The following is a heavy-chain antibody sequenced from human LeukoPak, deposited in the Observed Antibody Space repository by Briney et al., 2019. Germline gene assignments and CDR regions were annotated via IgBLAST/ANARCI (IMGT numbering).Heavy chain of an antibody. J-gene: IGHJ4*02. CDR2: YSGSGGST. CDR1: GFTFSTYA. Sequence: GGSLRLSCAASGFTFSTYAMSWVRQAPGKGLEWVSAYSGSGGSTFYADSVKGRFTVSRDNSKNTLYLQMDSLRTEDTALYFCAKERGIYSGYDPLEYWGQGTLVNVSS. D-gene: IGHD5-12*01. CDR3: AKERGIYSGYDPLEY. V-gene: IGHV3-23*01.